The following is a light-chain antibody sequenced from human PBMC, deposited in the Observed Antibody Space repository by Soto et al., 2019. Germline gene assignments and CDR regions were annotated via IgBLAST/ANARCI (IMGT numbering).Light chain of an antibody. Sequence: DIQMTQSPSTLSASVGDRVTITCRASQSISNWLAWYQQKPGKAPKVLIYDASSLESGVPSRFSGSGSGTKFTLTISSLQPDDFATYYCQQYNSYSTFGQGTKVEIK. CDR3: QQYNSYST. CDR1: QSISNW. J-gene: IGKJ1*01. V-gene: IGKV1-5*01. CDR2: DAS.